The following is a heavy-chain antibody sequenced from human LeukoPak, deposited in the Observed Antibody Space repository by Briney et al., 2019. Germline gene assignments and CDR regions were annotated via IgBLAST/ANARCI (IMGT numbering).Heavy chain of an antibody. J-gene: IGHJ3*02. CDR3: ARSKVTEISGSYPVGAFDI. V-gene: IGHV4-39*07. CDR1: GGSISSSSYY. D-gene: IGHD1-26*01. CDR2: IYYSGST. Sequence: PSETLSLTCTVSGGSISSSSYYWGWIRQPPGKGLEWIGSIYYSGSTYYNPSLKSRVTISVDTSKNQFSLKLSSVTAADTAVYYCARSKVTEISGSYPVGAFDIWGQGTLFTVSS.